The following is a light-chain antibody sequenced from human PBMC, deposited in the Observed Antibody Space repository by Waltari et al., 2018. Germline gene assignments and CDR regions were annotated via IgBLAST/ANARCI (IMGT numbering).Light chain of an antibody. CDR2: KAS. Sequence: DIQMTQSPSTLSASVGDRVTITCRASQSISTWLAWYQQKPGKAPKLLVYKASLLESGVPLRFSGSGSGTEFTLTIGGLQPDDSATYYCQQFHNSWTFGQGTKVEIK. CDR3: QQFHNSWT. J-gene: IGKJ1*01. CDR1: QSISTW. V-gene: IGKV1-5*03.